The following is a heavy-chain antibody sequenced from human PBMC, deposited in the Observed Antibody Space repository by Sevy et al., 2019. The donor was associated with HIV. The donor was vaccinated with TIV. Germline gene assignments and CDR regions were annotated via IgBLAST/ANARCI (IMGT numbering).Heavy chain of an antibody. J-gene: IGHJ6*02. Sequence: GGSLRRSCAASGFTFSDYYMSWIRQAPGKGLEWVSYISSSGITIYYADSVKGRFTISRDNAKNSLSLQMNSLRAEDTAVNYGARGTGSSGWYFDYYGMDVWGQGTTVTVSS. D-gene: IGHD6-19*01. V-gene: IGHV3-11*01. CDR3: ARGTGSSGWYFDYYGMDV. CDR1: GFTFSDYY. CDR2: ISSSGITI.